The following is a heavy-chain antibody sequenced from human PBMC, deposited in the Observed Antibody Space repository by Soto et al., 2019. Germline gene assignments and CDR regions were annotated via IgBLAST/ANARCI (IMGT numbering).Heavy chain of an antibody. Sequence: QVQLVESGGDLVKPGGSLRLSCAASGYTFSDYYMSWISQAPGKGLEWISYIDTSGTKIYYADSVKGRFTITRDNAKNSLYLEMNSLRDEDTAVYYCASHYDMWSGYLSPVDYWGQGTLGTVSS. CDR3: ASHYDMWSGYLSPVDY. D-gene: IGHD3-3*01. J-gene: IGHJ4*02. V-gene: IGHV3-11*01. CDR1: GYTFSDYY. CDR2: IDTSGTKI.